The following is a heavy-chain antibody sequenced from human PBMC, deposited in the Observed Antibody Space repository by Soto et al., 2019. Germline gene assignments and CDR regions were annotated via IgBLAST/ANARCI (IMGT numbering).Heavy chain of an antibody. D-gene: IGHD2-15*01. CDR1: GFTFSSYW. CDR2: INSDGSST. CDR3: VRTSLVVAAATREDY. Sequence: EVQLVESGGGLVQPGESLRLSCAASGFTFSSYWMHWVRQAPGKGLVWVSRINSDGSSTSYAGSVKGRFTISRDNAKNTLYLQMNSLIAEDTAVYYCVRTSLVVAAATREDYWGQGTLVTVSS. J-gene: IGHJ4*02. V-gene: IGHV3-74*01.